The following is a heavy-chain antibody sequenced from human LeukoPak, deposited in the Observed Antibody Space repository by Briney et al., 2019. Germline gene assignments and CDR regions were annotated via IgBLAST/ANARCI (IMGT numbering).Heavy chain of an antibody. Sequence: GGSLRLSCTASGFTFHDYAMHWVRQAPGKGLEWVSLISGDGGSTYYADSVKGRFTISRDNSKNSLYLQMNSLRTEDTALYYCAKDRYYDSSGYLEGWGQGTLVTVSS. J-gene: IGHJ4*02. CDR3: AKDRYYDSSGYLEG. CDR2: ISGDGGST. D-gene: IGHD3-22*01. CDR1: GFTFHDYA. V-gene: IGHV3-43*02.